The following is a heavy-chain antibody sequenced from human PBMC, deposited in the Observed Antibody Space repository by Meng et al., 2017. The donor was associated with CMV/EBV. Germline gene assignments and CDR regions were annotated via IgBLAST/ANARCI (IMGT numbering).Heavy chain of an antibody. V-gene: IGHV3-30-3*01. CDR2: ISYDGTYK. Sequence: GESLKISCAASGFTLNSYTVHWVRQAPGKGLEWMAVISYDGTYKYYGDSVKGRFTVSRDNSKRSLYLQMNSLRPEDTAVYYCATSRSHGDFTDAVNIWGQGTLVTVSS. CDR1: GFTLNSYT. J-gene: IGHJ3*02. CDR3: ATSRSHGDFTDAVNI. D-gene: IGHD4-17*01.